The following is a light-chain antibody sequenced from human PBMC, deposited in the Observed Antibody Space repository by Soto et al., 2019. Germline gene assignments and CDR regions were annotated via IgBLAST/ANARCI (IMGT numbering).Light chain of an antibody. V-gene: IGLV2-8*01. CDR3: SSYAGSSNLV. CDR2: EVS. Sequence: QSALTQPPSASGSPGQSVTISCTGTSSHVGGYNYVSWYQQHPGKAPKLMIYEVSKRPSGVPDRFSGSKSGNTASLTVSGLQAEDEADYYCSSYAGSSNLVFGGGTKVTVL. CDR1: SSHVGGYNY. J-gene: IGLJ2*01.